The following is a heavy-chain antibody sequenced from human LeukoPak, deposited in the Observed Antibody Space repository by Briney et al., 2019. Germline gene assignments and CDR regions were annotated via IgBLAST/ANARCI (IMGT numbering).Heavy chain of an antibody. CDR2: IYYSGST. CDR1: GGSISSSSYY. J-gene: IGHJ4*02. D-gene: IGHD6-13*01. Sequence: SETLSLTCTVSGGSISSSSYYWGWIRQPPGKGLEWIGSIYYSGSTYYNPSLKSRVTISVDTSKNQFSLKLSSVTAADTAVYYCARLGPYSSSWYYFDYWGQGTLVTVSS. CDR3: ARLGPYSSSWYYFDY. V-gene: IGHV4-39*07.